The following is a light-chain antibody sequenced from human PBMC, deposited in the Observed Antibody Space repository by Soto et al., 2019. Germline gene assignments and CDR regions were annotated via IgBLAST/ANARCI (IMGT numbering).Light chain of an antibody. CDR2: GAS. CDR3: QQYGTSPRT. Sequence: EIVMTQSPATLSVSLGERATLSCRASQTVTSNLAWYQQKPGQAPRLLIYGASTRATSIPDRFSGSGSGTDFTLTISRLEPEDFAVYICQQYGTSPRTFGQGTRLEIK. CDR1: QTVTSN. V-gene: IGKV3-20*01. J-gene: IGKJ5*01.